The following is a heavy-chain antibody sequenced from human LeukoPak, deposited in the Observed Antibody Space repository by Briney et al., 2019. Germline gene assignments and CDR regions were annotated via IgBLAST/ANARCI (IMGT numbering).Heavy chain of an antibody. CDR3: ASRRSITMDRGGHFDY. V-gene: IGHV4-34*01. CDR1: GGSFSGYY. J-gene: IGHJ4*02. CDR2: VNHSGST. D-gene: IGHD3-10*01. Sequence: SETLSLTCAVYGGSFSGYYWRWIRQPPGKGLEWVGEVNHSGSTNYNPSLTSRVTISVDTSKNQFSLKLSSVTAADTAVYYCASRRSITMDRGGHFDYWGQGTLVTVSS.